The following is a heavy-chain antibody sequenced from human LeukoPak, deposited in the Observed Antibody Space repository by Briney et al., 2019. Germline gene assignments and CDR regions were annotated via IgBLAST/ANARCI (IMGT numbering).Heavy chain of an antibody. CDR2: IYSGGST. D-gene: IGHD3-9*01. CDR1: GFTVSSNY. Sequence: GGSLRLSCVASGFTVSSNYMSWVRQAPGKGLEWVSVIYSGGSTYYADSVKGRFTISRDNSKNTLYLQMNSLRAEDTAVYYGARDGYDILGYYYGMDVWGQGTTVTVSS. J-gene: IGHJ6*02. CDR3: ARDGYDILGYYYGMDV. V-gene: IGHV3-53*01.